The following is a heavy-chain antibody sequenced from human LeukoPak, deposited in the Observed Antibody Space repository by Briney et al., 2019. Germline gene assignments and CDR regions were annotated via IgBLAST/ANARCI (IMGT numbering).Heavy chain of an antibody. J-gene: IGHJ4*02. D-gene: IGHD5-12*01. CDR2: ISYDGSNK. CDR3: ARGAMATITRFDY. Sequence: GGSLRLSCAASGFTFSRYAMHWVRQAPGKGLEWVSVISYDGSNKYYADSVKGRFTISRDNAKNSLYLQMNSLRAEDTAVYYCARGAMATITRFDYWGQGTLVTVSS. CDR1: GFTFSRYA. V-gene: IGHV3-30-3*01.